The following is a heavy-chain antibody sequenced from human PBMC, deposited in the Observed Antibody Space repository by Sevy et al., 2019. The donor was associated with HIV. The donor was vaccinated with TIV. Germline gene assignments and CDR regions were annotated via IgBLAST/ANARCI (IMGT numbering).Heavy chain of an antibody. CDR2: ISGSGGST. V-gene: IGHV3-23*01. D-gene: IGHD6-6*01. CDR3: AKDAVSSRRNYYYYSMDV. CDR1: GFTFSSYA. Sequence: GGSLRLSCAASGFTFSSYAMSWVRQAPGKGLEWVSPISGSGGSTYYADSVKGRFTISRDNSKNTMYLQMNSLRAEDTAVYYCAKDAVSSRRNYYYYSMDVWGKGTTVTVSS. J-gene: IGHJ6*04.